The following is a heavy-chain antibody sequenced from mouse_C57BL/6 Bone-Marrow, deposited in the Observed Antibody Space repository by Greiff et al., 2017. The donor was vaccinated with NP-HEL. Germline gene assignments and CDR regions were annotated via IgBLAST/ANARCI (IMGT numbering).Heavy chain of an antibody. V-gene: IGHV1-69*01. Sequence: QVQLQQPGAELVMPGASVKLSCKASGYTFTSYWMHWVKQRPGPGLEWIGEIDPSDSYTNSNQKFKGKSTLTVDKYANTAYMQLSSLTSEDSAVDYCARGSKRYAMDYWGQGTSVTVSS. D-gene: IGHD2-5*01. J-gene: IGHJ4*01. CDR1: GYTFTSYW. CDR3: ARGSKRYAMDY. CDR2: IDPSDSYT.